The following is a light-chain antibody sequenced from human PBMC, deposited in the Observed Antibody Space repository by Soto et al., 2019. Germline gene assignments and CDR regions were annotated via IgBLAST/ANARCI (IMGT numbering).Light chain of an antibody. CDR3: SSYAGSSNV. V-gene: IGLV2-8*01. J-gene: IGLJ1*01. Sequence: QSVLTQPASVSGSPGQSITISCTGTSSDVGAYNYVSWYQQHPDKAPKLIIFEVNKRPSGVPDRFSGSKSGNTASLTVSGLQAEDEADYYCSSYAGSSNVFGTGTKVTVL. CDR1: SSDVGAYNY. CDR2: EVN.